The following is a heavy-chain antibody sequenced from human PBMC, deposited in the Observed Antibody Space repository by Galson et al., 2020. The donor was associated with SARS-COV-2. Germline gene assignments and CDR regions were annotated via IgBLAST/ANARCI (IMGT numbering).Heavy chain of an antibody. J-gene: IGHJ3*02. CDR1: GGTFSNYA. D-gene: IGHD6-19*01. CDR3: ARLTRESGWYPLDSFDI. CDR2: IIPIFGTA. Sequence: GASVKVSCKASGGTFSNYAICWVRQAPGQGLEWMGGIIPIFGTANYAQKFQGRVTITADESTNTADMELSSLRSEDTAVYYCARLTRESGWYPLDSFDIWGQGTMVTVSS. V-gene: IGHV1-69*13.